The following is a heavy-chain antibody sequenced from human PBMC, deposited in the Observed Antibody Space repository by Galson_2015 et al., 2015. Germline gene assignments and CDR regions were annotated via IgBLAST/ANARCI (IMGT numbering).Heavy chain of an antibody. J-gene: IGHJ4*02. CDR3: ATFLTIVVVTAVDY. D-gene: IGHD2-21*02. Sequence: ETLSLTCSVSGGSISSSSYYWGWIRQPPGKGLEWIGSIYYSGSTYYNPSLKSRVTISVDTSKKQFSLRLSSVTAADTAVYYCATFLTIVVVTAVDYWGQGTLVTVSS. V-gene: IGHV4-39*01. CDR2: IYYSGST. CDR1: GGSISSSSYY.